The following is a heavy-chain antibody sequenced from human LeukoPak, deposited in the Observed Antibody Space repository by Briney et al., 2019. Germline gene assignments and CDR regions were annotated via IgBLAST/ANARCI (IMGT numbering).Heavy chain of an antibody. V-gene: IGHV3-23*01. CDR1: GFTFSSYA. CDR2: ISGSGGST. CDR3: AKDLVLRYFDWFYFDY. Sequence: GGSLRLSCAASGFTFSSYAMSWVRQAPGKGLEWVSAISGSGGSTYYADSVKGRFTISRDNSENTLYLQMNSLRAEDTAVYYCAKDLVLRYFDWFYFDYWGQGTLVTVSS. D-gene: IGHD3-9*01. J-gene: IGHJ4*02.